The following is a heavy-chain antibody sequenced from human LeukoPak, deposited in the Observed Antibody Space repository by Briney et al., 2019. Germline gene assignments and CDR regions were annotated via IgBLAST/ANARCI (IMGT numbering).Heavy chain of an antibody. CDR2: IRQDGSEK. CDR1: GFTFSSYW. J-gene: IGHJ4*02. D-gene: IGHD5-12*01. V-gene: IGHV3-7*01. Sequence: GGSLRLSCAASGFTFSSYWMSWVRQAPGKGLEWVANIRQDGSEKYYVDSVKGRFTISRDNAKNSLYLQMNSLRAEDTAVYYCAREGGYDYEDYFDYWGQGTLVTVSS. CDR3: AREGGYDYEDYFDY.